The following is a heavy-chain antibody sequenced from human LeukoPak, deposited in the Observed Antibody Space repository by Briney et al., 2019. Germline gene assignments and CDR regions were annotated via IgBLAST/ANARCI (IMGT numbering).Heavy chain of an antibody. V-gene: IGHV3-33*01. CDR1: GFTFSSYG. Sequence: GRSLRLSCAASGFTFSSYGMHWVRQAPGKGLEWVAVIWYDGSNKYYADSVKGRFTISRDNSKNTLYLQMNSLRAEDTAVYYCASDPHETYYYDSSPHYYYYMDVWGKGTTVTVSS. CDR2: IWYDGSNK. J-gene: IGHJ6*03. CDR3: ASDPHETYYYDSSPHYYYYMDV. D-gene: IGHD3-22*01.